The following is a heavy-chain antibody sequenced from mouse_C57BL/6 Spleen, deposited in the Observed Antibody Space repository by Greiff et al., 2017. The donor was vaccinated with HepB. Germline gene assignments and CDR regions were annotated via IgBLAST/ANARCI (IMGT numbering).Heavy chain of an antibody. CDR3: ARQGLRRDYFDY. J-gene: IGHJ2*01. V-gene: IGHV5-12*01. Sequence: EVQRVESGGGLVQPGGSLKLSCAASGFTFSDYYMYWVRQTPEKRLEWVAYISNGGGSTYYPDTVKGRFTISRDNAKNTLYLQMSRLKSEDTAMYYWARQGLRRDYFDYWGQGTTLTVSS. D-gene: IGHD2-4*01. CDR1: GFTFSDYY. CDR2: ISNGGGST.